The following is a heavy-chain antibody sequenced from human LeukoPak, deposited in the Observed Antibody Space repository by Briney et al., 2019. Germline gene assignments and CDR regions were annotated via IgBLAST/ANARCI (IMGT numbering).Heavy chain of an antibody. CDR1: GFTFNSYA. Sequence: PGGSLRLSCAASGFTFNSYAMSWVRQAPGKGLEWVSGISGSGGNTYYADSVKGRFTISRDNSENTLYLQMNSLRAEDTAVYYCAKNPMVRGFDYWGQGALVTVSS. D-gene: IGHD3-10*01. CDR3: AKNPMVRGFDY. CDR2: ISGSGGNT. J-gene: IGHJ4*02. V-gene: IGHV3-23*01.